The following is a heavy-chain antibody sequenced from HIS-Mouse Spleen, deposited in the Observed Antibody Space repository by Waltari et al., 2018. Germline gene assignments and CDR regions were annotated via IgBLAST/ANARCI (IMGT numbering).Heavy chain of an antibody. J-gene: IGHJ4*02. Sequence: QVQLVESGGGVVQPGRSVRLSCAASGFTSSSYGMHWVRQAPGKGLEWVAVISYDGSNKYYADSVKGRFTISRDNSKNTLYLQMNSLRAEDTAVYYCAKASSGWLDYWGQGTLVTVSS. V-gene: IGHV3-30*18. CDR2: ISYDGSNK. D-gene: IGHD6-19*01. CDR1: GFTSSSYG. CDR3: AKASSGWLDY.